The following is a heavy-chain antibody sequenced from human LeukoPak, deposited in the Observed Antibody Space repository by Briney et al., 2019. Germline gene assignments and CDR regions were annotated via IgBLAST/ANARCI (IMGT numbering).Heavy chain of an antibody. CDR2: IYHSGST. CDR1: GGSISSGGYS. J-gene: IGHJ4*02. D-gene: IGHD3-22*01. CDR3: ARDSSGYSGYLDY. Sequence: SSETLSLTCAVSGGSISSGGYSWSWIRQPPGKGLEWIGYIYHSGSTNYNPSLKSRVTISVDTSKNQFSLKLSSVTAADTAVYYCARDSSGYSGYLDYWGQGTLVTVSS. V-gene: IGHV4-30-2*01.